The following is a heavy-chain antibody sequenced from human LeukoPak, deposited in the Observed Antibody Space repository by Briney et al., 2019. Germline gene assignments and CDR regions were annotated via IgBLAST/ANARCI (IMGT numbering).Heavy chain of an antibody. V-gene: IGHV3-21*01. D-gene: IGHD2-21*01. Sequence: PGGSLRPSCAASGFTFNVFSMNWIRQAPGKGLEWVSSISSKSEHILYSDSVKDRFTISRDNAKNSLYLQMNSLRVEDMAIYYCTRFESDFAYYYGMDVWGQGTTVTVSS. J-gene: IGHJ6*02. CDR3: TRFESDFAYYYGMDV. CDR2: ISSKSEHI. CDR1: GFTFNVFS.